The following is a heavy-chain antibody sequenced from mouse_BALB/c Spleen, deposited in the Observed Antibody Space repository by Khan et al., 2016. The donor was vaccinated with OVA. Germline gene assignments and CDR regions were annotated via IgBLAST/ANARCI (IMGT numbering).Heavy chain of an antibody. J-gene: IGHJ4*01. CDR2: IYPGDGDT. CDR1: GYAFSTYW. CDR3: TRSIYYDSDEGNYYAMDY. D-gene: IGHD2-4*01. V-gene: IGHV1-80*01. Sequence: QVQLQQSGAELVRPGSSVKISCKASGYAFSTYWMNWVKQRPGQGLEWIGQIYPGDGDTNYNGKFKGKATLTADKSSRTVYMQLSSLTSEDSSVYVCTRSIYYDSDEGNYYAMDYWGQGTSVTVSS.